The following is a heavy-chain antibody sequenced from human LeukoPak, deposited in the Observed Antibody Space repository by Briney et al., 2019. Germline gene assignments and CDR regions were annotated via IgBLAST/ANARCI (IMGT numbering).Heavy chain of an antibody. J-gene: IGHJ4*02. V-gene: IGHV4-59*01. Sequence: SETLSLTCTVSGGPISSYYWSWIRQPPGKGLEWIGYIYYSGSANYNPSLKSRVTISVDTSKNQFSLKLSSVTAADTAVYYCARGGYYDYFDYWGQGTLVTVSS. CDR3: ARGGYYDYFDY. CDR1: GGPISSYY. CDR2: IYYSGSA. D-gene: IGHD3-10*01.